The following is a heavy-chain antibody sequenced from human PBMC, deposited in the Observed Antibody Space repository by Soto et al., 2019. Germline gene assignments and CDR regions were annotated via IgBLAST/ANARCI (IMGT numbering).Heavy chain of an antibody. D-gene: IGHD2-2*01. CDR2: ISGSGGST. V-gene: IGHV3-23*01. CDR1: GFTFSSYA. CDR3: AGKKDTVVPAAGGCFDP. J-gene: IGHJ5*02. Sequence: PGGSLRLSCAASGFTFSSYAMSWVRQAPGKGLEWVSAISGSGGSTYYADSVKGRFTISRDNSKTTLYLQMNSLRAEDTAVYYCAGKKDTVVPAAGGCFDPWGQGTLVNVS.